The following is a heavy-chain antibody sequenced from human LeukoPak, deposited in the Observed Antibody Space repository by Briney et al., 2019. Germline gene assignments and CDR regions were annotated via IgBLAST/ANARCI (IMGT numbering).Heavy chain of an antibody. V-gene: IGHV4-34*01. J-gene: IGHJ4*02. CDR2: INHSGST. CDR3: ARGKLWLPPFDY. D-gene: IGHD5-24*01. Sequence: SETLSLTCAVYGGSFSGYYWSWIRQPPGKGLEWIGEINHSGSTNYNPSLKSRVTISVDTSKNQFSLKLSSVTAADTAVYYCARGKLWLPPFDYWGQGTLVTVSS. CDR1: GGSFSGYY.